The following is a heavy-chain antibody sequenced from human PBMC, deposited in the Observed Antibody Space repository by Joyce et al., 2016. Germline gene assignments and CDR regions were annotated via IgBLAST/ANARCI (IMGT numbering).Heavy chain of an antibody. J-gene: IGHJ4*02. CDR2: ISGSGYAT. Sequence: EAQLLESGGGLVQTGGSLSISCAASGFRFINHAMNGVCPAPGKGLECLSTISGSGYATYYADSVKGRFTISRDNFKNMLYLQMNSLRADDTAIYYCASLRERITPAEYWGQGTLVAVSS. CDR3: ASLRERITPAEY. CDR1: GFRFINHA. D-gene: IGHD4-23*01. V-gene: IGHV3-23*01.